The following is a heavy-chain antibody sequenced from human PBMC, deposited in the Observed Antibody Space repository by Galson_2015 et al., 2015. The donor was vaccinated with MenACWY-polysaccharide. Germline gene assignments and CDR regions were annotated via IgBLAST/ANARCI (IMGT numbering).Heavy chain of an antibody. CDR3: ARPPYSSSWNPFDY. D-gene: IGHD6-13*01. J-gene: IGHJ4*02. V-gene: IGHV5-51*01. Sequence: GVIFPGDSDTRYSPSFQGQVTISADKSISTAYLQWSSLEASDTAMYYCARPPYSSSWNPFDYWGQGTLVTVSS. CDR2: IFPGDSDT.